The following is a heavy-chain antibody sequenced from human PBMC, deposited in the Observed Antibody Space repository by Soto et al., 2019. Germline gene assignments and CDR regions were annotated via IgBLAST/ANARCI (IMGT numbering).Heavy chain of an antibody. CDR2: ITGGADNT. D-gene: IGHD6-19*01. CDR3: AKGRLAVAAPYTWFDP. Sequence: GGSLRLSCVASGFTYSSYAMSWVRQAPGKGLEWVSTITGGADNTHYADSVQGRFTISRDNSRNTLSLQMNSLRVEDTAVYHCAKGRLAVAAPYTWFDPWGLGTLVTVSS. V-gene: IGHV3-23*01. J-gene: IGHJ5*02. CDR1: GFTYSSYA.